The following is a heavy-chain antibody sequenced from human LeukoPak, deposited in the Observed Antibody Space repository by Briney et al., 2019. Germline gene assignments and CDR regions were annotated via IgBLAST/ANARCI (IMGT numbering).Heavy chain of an antibody. CDR3: AHDSSMDSGSSFDY. V-gene: IGHV2-5*01. D-gene: IGHD3-10*01. CDR2: IHWHDDK. J-gene: IGHJ4*02. CDR1: GFSLSIRGMG. Sequence: ASGPTLVKPPQTLTLTCTFSGFSLSIRGMGVGGIRQPPGKALEWLPLIHWHDDKPSSPSLRSRHTITTDTSKNRVGITMTNMDPVDTGTSCCAHDSSMDSGSSFDYWGQGTLVTVS.